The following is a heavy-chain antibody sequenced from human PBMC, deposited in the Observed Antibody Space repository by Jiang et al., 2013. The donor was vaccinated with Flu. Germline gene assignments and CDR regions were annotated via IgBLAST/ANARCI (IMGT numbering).Heavy chain of an antibody. V-gene: IGHV1-58*02. CDR1: GFTFTSSA. J-gene: IGHJ6*02. CDR2: IVVGSGNT. Sequence: GAEVKKPGTSVKVSCKASGFTFTSSAMQWVRQARGQRLEWIGWIVVGSGNTNYAQKFQERVTITRDMSTSTAYMELSSLRSEDTAVYYCAAGYPPRDDILTGYYSAYYYGMDVWGQGTTVTVSS. CDR3: AAGYPPRDDILTGYYSAYYYGMDV. D-gene: IGHD3-9*01.